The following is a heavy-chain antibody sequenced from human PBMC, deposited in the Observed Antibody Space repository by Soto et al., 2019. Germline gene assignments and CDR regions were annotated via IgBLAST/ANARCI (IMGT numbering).Heavy chain of an antibody. CDR1: GGTFSSYA. CDR2: IIPIFGTA. D-gene: IGHD6-13*01. Sequence: QVQLVQSGAEVKKPGSSVKVSCKASGGTFSSYAISWVRQAPGQGLEWMGGIIPIFGTANYAQKFQGRVTMTAEESTGTAYMELSSLRSEDTAVYYCARDPVRYSIHHFGGDYYYYGMDVWGQGTTVTVSS. CDR3: ARDPVRYSIHHFGGDYYYYGMDV. J-gene: IGHJ6*02. V-gene: IGHV1-69*01.